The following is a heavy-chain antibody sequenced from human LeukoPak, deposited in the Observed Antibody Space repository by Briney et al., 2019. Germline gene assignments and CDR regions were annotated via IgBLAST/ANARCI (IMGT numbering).Heavy chain of an antibody. CDR1: GFTFSSYA. CDR2: ISGSGGGT. V-gene: IGHV3-23*01. CDR3: AKLSGSFVHLNYFDS. D-gene: IGHD1-26*01. J-gene: IGHJ4*02. Sequence: GGSLRLSCAASGFTFSSYAMSWVRQAPGKGLEWVSAISGSGGGTFYADSVKGRFTFSRDISKNTLYLQMDSLRAEDSAIYYCAKLSGSFVHLNYFDSWGQGTLVTVSS.